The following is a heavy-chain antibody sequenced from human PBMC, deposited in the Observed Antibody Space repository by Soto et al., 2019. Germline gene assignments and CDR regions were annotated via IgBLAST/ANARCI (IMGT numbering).Heavy chain of an antibody. Sequence: GWSLRLSCASSVFTFISYGMHWVRQAPGKGLEWVAVISYDGSNKYYADSVKGRFTISRDNSKNTLYLQMNSLRAEDTAVYYCAKDWIPTYYDFWSGYGMDVWGQGTTVTVSS. CDR1: VFTFISYG. D-gene: IGHD3-3*01. V-gene: IGHV3-30*18. CDR2: ISYDGSNK. CDR3: AKDWIPTYYDFWSGYGMDV. J-gene: IGHJ6*02.